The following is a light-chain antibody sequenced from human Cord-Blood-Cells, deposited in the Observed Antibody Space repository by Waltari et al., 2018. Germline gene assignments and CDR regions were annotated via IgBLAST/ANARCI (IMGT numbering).Light chain of an antibody. V-gene: IGLV2-14*03. Sequence: QSALTHPASVSGSPGPSLTIPCTGTNRDVGGSNYVSWYQQHPGKAPKLMIYDVSNRPSGVSNRFSGSKSGNTASLTISGLQAEDEADYYCSSYTSSSTEFGGGTKLTVL. CDR2: DVS. J-gene: IGLJ3*02. CDR1: NRDVGGSNY. CDR3: SSYTSSSTE.